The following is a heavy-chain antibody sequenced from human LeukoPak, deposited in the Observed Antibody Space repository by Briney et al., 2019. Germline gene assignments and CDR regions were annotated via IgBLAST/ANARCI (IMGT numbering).Heavy chain of an antibody. CDR2: IKEDGSEK. CDR3: ARARLAVSGNYFEN. CDR1: GFTFSSYA. D-gene: IGHD6-19*01. J-gene: IGHJ4*02. V-gene: IGHV3-7*04. Sequence: GGSLRLSCVASGFTFSSYAMSWVRQAPGKGLEWVANIKEDGSEKYYVDSVKGRFTISRDNAKNSLYLQMNSLRVEDTAVYHCARARLAVSGNYFENWGQGTLVTVSS.